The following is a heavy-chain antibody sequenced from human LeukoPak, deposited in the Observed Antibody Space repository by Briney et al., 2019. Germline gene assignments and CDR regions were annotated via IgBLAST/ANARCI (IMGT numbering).Heavy chain of an antibody. Sequence: ASVKVSCKASGYTFTGYYLHWVRQAPGQGLEWMGCVNPNSGDTNYQGSVTMTRDTSISTVYMELSRLRSDDTAVYYCARASGSYWWLDSWGQGALVTVSS. CDR1: GYTFTGYY. CDR3: ARASGSYWWLDS. J-gene: IGHJ5*01. D-gene: IGHD1-26*01. CDR2: VNPNSGDT. V-gene: IGHV1-2*02.